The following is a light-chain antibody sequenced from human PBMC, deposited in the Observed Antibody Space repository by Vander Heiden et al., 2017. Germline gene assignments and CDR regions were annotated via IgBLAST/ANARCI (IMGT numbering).Light chain of an antibody. Sequence: QSALTQPASVSGSPGQSITISCTGSSSDVGGYNYVSWSQPHPGTAPKLMIFDVSNRPSGVSNRFSGSKSGNTASLTISGLQTEDEADYYCSSYTGSITWVFGGGTKVTVL. CDR3: SSYTGSITWV. CDR2: DVS. V-gene: IGLV2-14*03. CDR1: SSDVGGYNY. J-gene: IGLJ3*02.